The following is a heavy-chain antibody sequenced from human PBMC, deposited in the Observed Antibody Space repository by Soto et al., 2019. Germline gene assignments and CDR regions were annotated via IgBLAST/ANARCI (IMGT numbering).Heavy chain of an antibody. CDR1: GFTFSSYS. J-gene: IGHJ6*01. V-gene: IGHV3-48*02. CDR3: ASTVVVPGAHIHYYGLDV. D-gene: IGHD2-2*01. Sequence: EVQLVESGGGLVQPGGSLRLSCATSGFTFSSYSMNWVRQAPGKGLEWISYISSSPSITIYYADSVRGRFTISRDNAKNSLYLQMNSLRDEDTAVYYCASTVVVPGAHIHYYGLDVW. CDR2: ISSSPSITI.